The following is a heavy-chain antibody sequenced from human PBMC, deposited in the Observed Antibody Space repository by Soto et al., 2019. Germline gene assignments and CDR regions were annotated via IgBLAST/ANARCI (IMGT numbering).Heavy chain of an antibody. CDR1: GGSVSSRSHF. D-gene: IGHD5-12*01. CDR2: IYYSGST. J-gene: IGHJ5*02. V-gene: IGHV4-61*01. Sequence: QVQLQESGPGLVKPSETLSVTCTVSGGSVSSRSHFWRWIRPPPGGGLQWIGYIYYSGSTHYNPSRTSRATLSVDTSRNQFARRLTSVTAADTAVYYCARYDAESGSNKLDPWGQGTLVTVSS. CDR3: ARYDAESGSNKLDP.